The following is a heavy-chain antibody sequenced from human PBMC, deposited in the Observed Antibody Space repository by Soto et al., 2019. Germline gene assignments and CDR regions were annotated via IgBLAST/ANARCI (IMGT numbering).Heavy chain of an antibody. V-gene: IGHV3-23*01. Sequence: PGGSLRLSCAASGFTFSSYAMSWVRQAPGKGLEWVSAISGSGGSTYYADSVKGRFTISRDNSKNTLYLQMNSLRAEDTAVYYCAKDFVVPAARHRDAFDIWGQGTMVTVSS. CDR3: AKDFVVPAARHRDAFDI. CDR2: ISGSGGST. CDR1: GFTFSSYA. J-gene: IGHJ3*02. D-gene: IGHD2-2*01.